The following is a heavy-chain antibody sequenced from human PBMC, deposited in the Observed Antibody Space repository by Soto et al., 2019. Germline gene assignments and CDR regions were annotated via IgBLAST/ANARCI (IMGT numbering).Heavy chain of an antibody. CDR1: GGSISSGGYY. V-gene: IGHV4-31*03. D-gene: IGHD3-3*01. Sequence: QVQLQESGPGLVKPSQTLSLTCTVSGGSISSGGYYWSWIRQHPGKGLEWIGFIYYSGSTHYNPSLKSRLTISVDTSQNQFSLKLSSVTAADTAVYYCARRVGVVIGYGMDVWGQGTTVTVS. J-gene: IGHJ6*02. CDR3: ARRVGVVIGYGMDV. CDR2: IYYSGST.